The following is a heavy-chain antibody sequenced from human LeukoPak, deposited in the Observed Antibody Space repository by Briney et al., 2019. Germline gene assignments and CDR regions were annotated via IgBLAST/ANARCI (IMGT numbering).Heavy chain of an antibody. D-gene: IGHD6-13*01. CDR3: ARRLAAAGGNWFDP. V-gene: IGHV4-34*01. CDR2: INHSGST. Sequence: PSETLSLTCAVYGDSFSGYYWSWLRQPPGKGLEWIGEINHSGSTNYNPSLKSRVTISVDTSKNQFSLKLSSVTAADTAVYYCARRLAAAGGNWFDPWGQGTLVTVSS. CDR1: GDSFSGYY. J-gene: IGHJ5*02.